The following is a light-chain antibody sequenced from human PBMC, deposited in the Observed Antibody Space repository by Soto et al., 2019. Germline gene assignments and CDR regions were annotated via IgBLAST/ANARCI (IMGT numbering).Light chain of an antibody. J-gene: IGLJ3*02. Sequence: QTVVTQEPSFSVSPGRTVTLTCGLSSGSVSTSYYPSWYQTTPGQAPRTLIYSTNTRSSGVPDRFSGSILGNKAALTITGAQADDESDYYCVLYLGRGIAVFGGGTKLTVL. CDR3: VLYLGRGIAV. CDR1: SGSVSTSYY. CDR2: STN. V-gene: IGLV8-61*01.